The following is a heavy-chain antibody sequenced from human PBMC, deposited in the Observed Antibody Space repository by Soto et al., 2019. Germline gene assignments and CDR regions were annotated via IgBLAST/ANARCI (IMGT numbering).Heavy chain of an antibody. J-gene: IGHJ4*02. CDR2: INPSGGST. D-gene: IGHD3-10*02. Sequence: ASVKVSCKASGYTFTSYYMHWVRQAPGQGLEWMGIINPSGGSTSYAQKFQGRVTMTRDTSTSTVYMELSSLRSEDTDVYYCARDFNMFRGLGLNVKIGLGLYFDYWGQGTLVTVSS. CDR1: GYTFTSYY. V-gene: IGHV1-46*03. CDR3: ARDFNMFRGLGLNVKIGLGLYFDY.